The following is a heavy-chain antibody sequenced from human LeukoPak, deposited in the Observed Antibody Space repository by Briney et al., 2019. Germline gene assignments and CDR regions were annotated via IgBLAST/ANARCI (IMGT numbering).Heavy chain of an antibody. V-gene: IGHV3-23*01. Sequence: PGGTLRLSCAASGFTFSSYGMSWVRQAPGKGLEWVSAISGSGGSTYYADSVKGRFTISRDNSKNTLYLQMNSLRAEDTAVYYCAKKTMVRGVIITETRTDYWGQGTLVTVSS. CDR2: ISGSGGST. J-gene: IGHJ4*02. D-gene: IGHD3-10*01. CDR3: AKKTMVRGVIITETRTDY. CDR1: GFTFSSYG.